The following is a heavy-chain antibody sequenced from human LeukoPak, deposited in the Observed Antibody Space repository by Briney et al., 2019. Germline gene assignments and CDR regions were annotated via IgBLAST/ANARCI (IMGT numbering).Heavy chain of an antibody. D-gene: IGHD5-24*01. CDR2: ISAYNGNT. Sequence: ASVKVSCKASGYTFTSYGISWVRQAPGQGLEWMGWISAYNGNTNYAQKLQGRVTMTTDTSTSTANMELSSLRSDDTAVYYCARVLNGYNIRDYFDYWGQGTLVTVSS. J-gene: IGHJ4*02. CDR1: GYTFTSYG. CDR3: ARVLNGYNIRDYFDY. V-gene: IGHV1-18*01.